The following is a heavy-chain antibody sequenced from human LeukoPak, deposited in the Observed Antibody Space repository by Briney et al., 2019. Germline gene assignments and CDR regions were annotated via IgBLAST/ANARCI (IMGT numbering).Heavy chain of an antibody. CDR3: AREYSSSWQEYNWFDP. V-gene: IGHV4-34*01. CDR1: GGSFSGYY. Sequence: SETLSLTCAVYGGSFSGYYWSWIRQPPGKGLEWIGEINHSGNTNSNPSLKSRVTMSVDTSKNQFSLKLSSVTAADTAVYYCAREYSSSWQEYNWFDPWGQGTLVTVSS. D-gene: IGHD6-13*01. CDR2: INHSGNT. J-gene: IGHJ5*02.